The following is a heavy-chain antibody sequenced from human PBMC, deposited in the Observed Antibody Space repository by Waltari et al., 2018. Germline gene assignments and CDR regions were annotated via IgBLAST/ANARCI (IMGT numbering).Heavy chain of an antibody. D-gene: IGHD6-19*01. CDR2: SYSGGST. CDR3: AKVFIAVAGFFDY. CDR1: GFTFSSYA. V-gene: IGHV3-23*03. Sequence: EVQLLESGGGLVQPGGSLRLSCAASGFTFSSYAMSWVRQAPGKGLEWVSVSYSGGSTYYADSVKGRFTISRDNSKNTLYLQMNSLRAEDTAVYYCAKVFIAVAGFFDYWGQGTLVTVSS. J-gene: IGHJ4*02.